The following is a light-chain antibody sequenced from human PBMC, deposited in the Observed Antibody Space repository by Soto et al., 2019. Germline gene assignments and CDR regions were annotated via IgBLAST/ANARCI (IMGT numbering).Light chain of an antibody. Sequence: QSALTQPASVSGSPGQSITISCTGTSSDVGAYNYVSWYQQHPDKAPELMIYDVNNRPSGVSSRFSGSKSGNTAYLTISGLQAEDEADYYCSSYTSTNTLIFGGGTQLTVL. CDR3: SSYTSTNTLI. J-gene: IGLJ2*01. V-gene: IGLV2-14*01. CDR1: SSDVGAYNY. CDR2: DVN.